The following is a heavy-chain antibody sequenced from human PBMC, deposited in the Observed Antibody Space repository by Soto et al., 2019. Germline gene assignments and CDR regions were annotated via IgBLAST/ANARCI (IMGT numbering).Heavy chain of an antibody. D-gene: IGHD5-12*01. CDR3: ARDVVATINYYYGMDV. CDR1: GFTFSSYG. Sequence: QVQLVESGGGVVQPGRSLRLSCEASGFTFSSYGMHWVRQAPGKGLEWVAVIWYDGSNKYYADSVKGRFTISRDNSKNTLYLQMNSLRAEDTAVYYCARDVVATINYYYGMDVWGQGTTVTVSS. J-gene: IGHJ6*02. V-gene: IGHV3-33*01. CDR2: IWYDGSNK.